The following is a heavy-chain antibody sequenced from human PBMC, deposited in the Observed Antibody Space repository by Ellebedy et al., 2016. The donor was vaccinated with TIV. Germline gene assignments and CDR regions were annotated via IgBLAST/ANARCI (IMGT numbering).Heavy chain of an antibody. CDR2: INQDGSER. D-gene: IGHD4-17*01. V-gene: IGHV3-7*03. CDR3: VRDGAYGDYSPGYYGLNV. Sequence: GESLKISCVASGFSFSGYWMTWVRQAPGKGLEWVANINQDGSERYYVDSVKGRFTISRDNANNSLYLQVNTLRVEETAVYYCVRDGAYGDYSPGYYGLNVWGQGTTVTVSS. J-gene: IGHJ6*02. CDR1: GFSFSGYW.